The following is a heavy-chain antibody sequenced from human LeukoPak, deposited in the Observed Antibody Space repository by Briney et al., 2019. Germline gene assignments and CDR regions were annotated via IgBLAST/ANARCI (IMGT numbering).Heavy chain of an antibody. J-gene: IGHJ4*02. CDR3: AKDRTTVVTKYNFDY. CDR2: ITSNSDTI. D-gene: IGHD4-23*01. V-gene: IGHV3-48*03. CDR1: GFSFSSFE. Sequence: PGGSLRLSCVVSGFSFSSFEMNWVRQAPGRGLEWVSYITSNSDTIYYADSVKGRFTISRDNSKNTLYLQMNSLRAEDTAVYYCAKDRTTVVTKYNFDYWGQGTLVTVSS.